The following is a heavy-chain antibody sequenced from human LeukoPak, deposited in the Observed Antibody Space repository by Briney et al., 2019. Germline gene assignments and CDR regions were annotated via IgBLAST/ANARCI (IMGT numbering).Heavy chain of an antibody. CDR1: GYSISSGYY. Sequence: SETLSLTCAVSGYSISSGYYWGWIRQPPGKGLEWIGSIYHSGSTYYNPSLKSRVTISADTSKNQFSLKLSSVTAADTAVYYCAREDGGTPFDYWGQGTLVTVSS. D-gene: IGHD3-16*01. CDR2: IYHSGST. J-gene: IGHJ4*02. CDR3: AREDGGTPFDY. V-gene: IGHV4-38-2*02.